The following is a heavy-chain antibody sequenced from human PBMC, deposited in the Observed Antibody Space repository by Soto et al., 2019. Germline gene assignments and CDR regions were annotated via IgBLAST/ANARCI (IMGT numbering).Heavy chain of an antibody. CDR1: GGSISSSSYY. Sequence: SETLSLTCTVSGGSISSSSYYWGWIRQPPGKGLEWIGSIYYSGSTYYNPSLKSRVTISVDTSKNQFSLKLSSVTAADTAVYYCASPTPITGARGLQAFDIWGQGTMVTVSS. CDR2: IYYSGST. CDR3: ASPTPITGARGLQAFDI. D-gene: IGHD1-20*01. J-gene: IGHJ3*02. V-gene: IGHV4-39*01.